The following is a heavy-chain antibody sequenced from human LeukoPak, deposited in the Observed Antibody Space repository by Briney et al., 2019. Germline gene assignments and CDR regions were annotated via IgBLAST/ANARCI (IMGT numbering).Heavy chain of an antibody. D-gene: IGHD6-13*01. CDR1: GFTFSSYS. Sequence: GGSLRLSCAASGFTFSSYSMNWVRQAPGKGLEWVSSISSSSSYIYYAGSVKGRFTISRDNAKNSLYLQMNSLRAEDTAVYYCARVQPAAGIRWGQGTLVTVSS. CDR2: ISSSSSYI. CDR3: ARVQPAAGIR. V-gene: IGHV3-21*01. J-gene: IGHJ4*02.